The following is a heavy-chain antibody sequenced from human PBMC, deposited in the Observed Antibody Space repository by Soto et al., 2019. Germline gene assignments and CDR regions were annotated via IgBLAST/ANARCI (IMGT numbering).Heavy chain of an antibody. Sequence: EVQLVESGGGLVKPGGSLRLSCAASGFTFSSYSMNWVRQAPGKGLEWVSSISSSSSYIYYADSVKGRFTISRDNAKNSLYLQMNSLRAEDTAVYYCARDRYCSSTSCQTDYRGQGTLVTVSS. CDR3: ARDRYCSSTSCQTDY. CDR2: ISSSSSYI. V-gene: IGHV3-21*01. J-gene: IGHJ4*02. CDR1: GFTFSSYS. D-gene: IGHD2-2*01.